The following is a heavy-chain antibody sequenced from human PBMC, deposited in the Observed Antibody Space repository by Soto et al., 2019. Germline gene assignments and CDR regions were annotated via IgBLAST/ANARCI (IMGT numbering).Heavy chain of an antibody. D-gene: IGHD2-15*01. J-gene: IGHJ4*02. CDR3: TNGAASRFDS. CDR2: VYPSDSEV. V-gene: IGHV5-51*01. CDR1: GYRLTSSL. Sequence: PVESPKLYCQGSGYRLTSSLIGWVRQMPGRGLEWLGNVYPSDSEVRYSPSLECRVIISADTAITTAYLHLINLKASDTAIYCCTNGAASRFDSWGQGTQVTVSS.